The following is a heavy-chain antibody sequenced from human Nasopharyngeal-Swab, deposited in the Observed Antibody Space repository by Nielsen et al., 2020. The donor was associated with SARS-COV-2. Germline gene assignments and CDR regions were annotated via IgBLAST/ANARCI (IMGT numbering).Heavy chain of an antibody. CDR3: AKDLTAIRYYFDY. V-gene: IGHV3-23*01. Sequence: GGSLRLSCAASGFTFSSYAMSWVRRAPGKGLEWVSAISGSGGSTYYADSVKGRFTISRDNSKNTLYLQMNSLRAEDTAVYYCAKDLTAIRYYFDYWGQGTLVTVSS. J-gene: IGHJ4*02. D-gene: IGHD2-2*02. CDR2: ISGSGGST. CDR1: GFTFSSYA.